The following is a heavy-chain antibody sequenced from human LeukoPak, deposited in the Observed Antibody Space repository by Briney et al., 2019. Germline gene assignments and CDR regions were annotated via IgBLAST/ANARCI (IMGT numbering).Heavy chain of an antibody. CDR3: ARDIQTVYNWFDP. CDR2: IYTSGST. CDR1: GGSISSYY. V-gene: IGHV4-4*07. Sequence: SETLSLTCTVSGGSISSYYWTWIRQPAGKGLEWIGRIYTSGSTNYNPSLKSRLTMSVDTSKNQFSLKLSSVTAADTAVHYCARDIQTVYNWFDPWGQGTLVTVSS. D-gene: IGHD4-4*01. J-gene: IGHJ5*02.